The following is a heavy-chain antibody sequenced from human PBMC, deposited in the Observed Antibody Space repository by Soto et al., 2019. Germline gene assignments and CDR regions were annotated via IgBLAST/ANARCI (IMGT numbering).Heavy chain of an antibody. CDR2: ISGGGNT. Sequence: HPGGSLRLSCAASGFTFNSYAMSWVRQAPGKGLEWLSAISGGGNTYYADSVKGRFTISRDNSKNTLFLQLTGLRAEDTAVYYCAKYVMGSHLDFWGQGTQVTVSS. D-gene: IGHD2-8*01. J-gene: IGHJ4*02. CDR1: GFTFNSYA. CDR3: AKYVMGSHLDF. V-gene: IGHV3-23*01.